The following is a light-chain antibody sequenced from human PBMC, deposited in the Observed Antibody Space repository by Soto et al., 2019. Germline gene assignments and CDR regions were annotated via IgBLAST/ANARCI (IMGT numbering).Light chain of an antibody. Sequence: QSALTQPASVSGSPGQSITISCTGTSSDVGGYNYVSWYQHHPGKVPQLMIYDVSNRPSGVSNRFSGSKSGNTASLTISGLQAEDEADYYCYSYTSIKTYVFGTGTEVTVL. CDR3: YSYTSIKTYV. J-gene: IGLJ1*01. CDR2: DVS. CDR1: SSDVGGYNY. V-gene: IGLV2-14*03.